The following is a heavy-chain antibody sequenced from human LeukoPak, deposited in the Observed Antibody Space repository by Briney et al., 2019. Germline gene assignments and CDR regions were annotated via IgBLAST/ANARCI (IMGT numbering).Heavy chain of an antibody. CDR2: INHSGST. J-gene: IGHJ5*02. V-gene: IGHV4-34*01. D-gene: IGHD1/OR15-1a*01. CDR3: ARGIGFRLEQQFDP. CDR1: GGSFSGYY. Sequence: SETLSLTCAVYGGSFSGYYWSWIRQPPGKGLEWIGEINHSGSTNYNPSLKSRVTISVDTSKNQFSLKLSSVTAADTAVYYCARGIGFRLEQQFDPWGQGTLVTVSS.